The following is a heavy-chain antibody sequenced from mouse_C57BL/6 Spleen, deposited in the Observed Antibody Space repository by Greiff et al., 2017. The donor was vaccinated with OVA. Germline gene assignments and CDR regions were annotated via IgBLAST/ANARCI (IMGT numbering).Heavy chain of an antibody. CDR3: AETPDYYDYDRTWFAY. V-gene: IGHV14-3*01. CDR2: IDPANGNT. Sequence: VQLQQSVAELVRPGASVKLSCTASGFNIKNPYMHWVKQRPEQGLEWIGRIDPANGNTKYAPKFQGKATITADTSSNTAYLQLSSLTSEDTAIYYCAETPDYYDYDRTWFAYWGQGTLVTVSA. CDR1: GFNIKNPY. J-gene: IGHJ3*01. D-gene: IGHD2-4*01.